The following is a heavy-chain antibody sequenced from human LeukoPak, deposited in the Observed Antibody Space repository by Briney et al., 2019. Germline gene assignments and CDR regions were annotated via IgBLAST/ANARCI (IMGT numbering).Heavy chain of an antibody. CDR1: GGSISSGGYY. V-gene: IGHV4-31*03. Sequence: SETLSLTCTVSGGSISSGGYYWSWIRQHPGKGLEWIGYIYYSGSTYYNPSLKSRVTISVDTSKNQFSLKLSSVTAADTAVYYCARTTPRNSGFDYWGQGTLVTVSS. D-gene: IGHD4-23*01. CDR2: IYYSGST. CDR3: ARTTPRNSGFDY. J-gene: IGHJ4*02.